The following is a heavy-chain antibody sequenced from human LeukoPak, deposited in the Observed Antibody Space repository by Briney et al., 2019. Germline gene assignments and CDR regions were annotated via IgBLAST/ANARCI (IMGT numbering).Heavy chain of an antibody. CDR3: ASGKFGLRGWFDP. D-gene: IGHD1-26*01. J-gene: IGHJ5*02. Sequence: GASVKVSCTASGGSFNRYAVSWVRQAPGKGLEWMGGIIPIFGTANYAQKFQGRVTITTDESTNTAYMELTSLTSDDTAVYYCASGKFGLRGWFDPWGQGTLVTVSP. CDR1: GGSFNRYA. V-gene: IGHV1-69*05. CDR2: IIPIFGTA.